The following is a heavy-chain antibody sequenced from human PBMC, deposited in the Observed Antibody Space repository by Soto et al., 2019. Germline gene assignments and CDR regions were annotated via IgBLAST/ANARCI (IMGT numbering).Heavy chain of an antibody. CDR1: GGTFSSYA. CDR2: IIPIFGTA. D-gene: IGHD2-15*01. CDR3: GVAATPNDYYYGMDV. J-gene: IGHJ6*02. V-gene: IGHV1-69*01. Sequence: QVQLVQSGAEVKKPGSSVKVSCKASGGTFSSYAISWVRQAPGQGLEWMGGIIPIFGTANYAQKFQGRVTITEDEYTSTADMELSSLTSEDTAVYYCGVAATPNDYYYGMDVWGQGTTVTVSS.